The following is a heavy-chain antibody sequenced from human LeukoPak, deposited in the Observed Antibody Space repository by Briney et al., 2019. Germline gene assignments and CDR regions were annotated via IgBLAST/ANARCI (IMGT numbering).Heavy chain of an antibody. Sequence: SETLSLTCTVSGASISSDYWSWIRQSPGKGLEWIAYIYDSGSTDYNPSLKSRVTISMNTSKNQFSLNLSSVTAADTAVYYCAGRGRRYFRDWGLGTLVTVSS. J-gene: IGHJ1*01. CDR3: AGRGRRYFRD. CDR1: GASISSDY. V-gene: IGHV4-59*08. CDR2: IYDSGST.